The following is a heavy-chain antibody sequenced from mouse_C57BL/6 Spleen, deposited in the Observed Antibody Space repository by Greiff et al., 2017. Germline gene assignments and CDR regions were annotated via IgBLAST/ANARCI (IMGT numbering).Heavy chain of an antibody. CDR1: GYTFTSYW. V-gene: IGHV1-72*01. CDR2: IDPNSGGT. D-gene: IGHD2-1*01. J-gene: IGHJ3*01. CDR3: ARVGDGNYDGVWAY. Sequence: QVQLQQSGAELVKPGASVKLSCKASGYTFTSYWMHWVKQRPGRGLEWIGRIDPNSGGTKYNEKFKSKATLTVDKPSSAAYMQLSSLTSEDSAVYYCARVGDGNYDGVWAYWGQGTLVTVSA.